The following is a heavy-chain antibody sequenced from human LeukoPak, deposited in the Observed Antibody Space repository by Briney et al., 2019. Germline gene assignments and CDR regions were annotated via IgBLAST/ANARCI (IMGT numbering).Heavy chain of an antibody. CDR3: AIERSNWDYYDSIGYSHPEYFQH. CDR1: GGSISTGNYW. V-gene: IGHV4-39*01. CDR2: IFHNGKT. D-gene: IGHD3-22*01. Sequence: SETLSLTCAVSGGSISTGNYWWGWLRQPPGKGLECIGIIFHNGKTHDNPSHRGLVSKSVDTSKNQFSLKLSSVTAADTAVYYCAIERSNWDYYDSIGYSHPEYFQHWGQGTLGTASS. J-gene: IGHJ1*01.